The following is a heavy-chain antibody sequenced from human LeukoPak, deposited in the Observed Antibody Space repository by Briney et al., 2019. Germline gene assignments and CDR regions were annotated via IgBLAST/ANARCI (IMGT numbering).Heavy chain of an antibody. CDR3: AKAAYSGSYLFEDD. CDR2: ISGSGGST. Sequence: PGGSLRLSCAASGFTFSNSAMSWVRQAPGKGLEWVSAISGSGGSTYYADSVKGRFTISRDNSKNTLYLQMNSLRAEDTAVYYCAKAAYSGSYLFEDDWGQGTLVTVSS. J-gene: IGHJ4*02. D-gene: IGHD1-26*01. V-gene: IGHV3-23*01. CDR1: GFTFSNSA.